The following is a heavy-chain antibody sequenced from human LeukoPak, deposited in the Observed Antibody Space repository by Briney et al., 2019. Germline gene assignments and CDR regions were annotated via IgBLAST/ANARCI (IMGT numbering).Heavy chain of an antibody. CDR3: ARGRNFDWSPRPGYYLDY. Sequence: SETLSLTCAVYGGSFSGYYWSWIRQPPGKGLEWIGEINHSGSTNYNPSLKSRVTISVDTSKNQFSLKLSSVTAADTAVYYCARGRNFDWSPRPGYYLDYWGQGTLVTVSS. CDR2: INHSGST. CDR1: GGSFSGYY. V-gene: IGHV4-34*01. J-gene: IGHJ4*02. D-gene: IGHD3-9*01.